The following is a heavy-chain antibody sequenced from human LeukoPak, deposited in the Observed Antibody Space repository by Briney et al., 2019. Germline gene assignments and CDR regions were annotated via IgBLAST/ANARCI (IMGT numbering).Heavy chain of an antibody. CDR1: GYTFTGYY. V-gene: IGHV1-2*02. Sequence: ASVKVSCKASGYTFTGYYMHWVRQAPGQDLEWMGWINPNNGGTIYAPKFQGRVAMARDTSIITAYLELSSLTSDDTAVYYCARGGEYCTTINCYRWPPYFDYWGQGTLVTVSS. D-gene: IGHD2-8*01. J-gene: IGHJ4*01. CDR2: INPNNGGT. CDR3: ARGGEYCTTINCYRWPPYFDY.